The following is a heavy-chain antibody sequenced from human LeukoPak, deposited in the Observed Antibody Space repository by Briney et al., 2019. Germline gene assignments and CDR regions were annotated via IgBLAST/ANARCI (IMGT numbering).Heavy chain of an antibody. J-gene: IGHJ5*02. V-gene: IGHV4-39*01. CDR2: INHSGST. D-gene: IGHD3-9*01. Sequence: PSETLSLTCTVSGGSISSANYYWGWIRQPPGKGLEWIEEINHSGSTNYNPSLKSRVTIPVDTSKNQFSLKLSSVTAADTAVYYCARHATLLRYFDWLTNWFDPWGQGTLVTVSS. CDR3: ARHATLLRYFDWLTNWFDP. CDR1: GGSISSANYY.